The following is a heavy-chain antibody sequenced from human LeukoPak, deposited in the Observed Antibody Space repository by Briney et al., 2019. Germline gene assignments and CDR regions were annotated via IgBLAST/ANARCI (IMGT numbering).Heavy chain of an antibody. Sequence: GRSLRLSCAPSGFTFSNYVMGWVRQAPGKGLEWVSTISGSGGRTYYADSVKGRFTISRDNSKNTLYLQVNSLRAEDTAVYYCAKGLWDYYGSGIMYYTMDVWGQGTTVTVTS. CDR2: ISGSGGRT. D-gene: IGHD3-10*01. J-gene: IGHJ6*02. CDR3: AKGLWDYYGSGIMYYTMDV. V-gene: IGHV3-23*01. CDR1: GFTFSNYV.